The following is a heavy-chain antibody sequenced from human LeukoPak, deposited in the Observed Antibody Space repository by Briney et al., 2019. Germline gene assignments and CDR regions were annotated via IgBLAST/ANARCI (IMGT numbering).Heavy chain of an antibody. CDR2: MNPNSGNT. Sequence: ASVKVSCKASGYTFTSYDINWVRQATGQGLEWMGWMNPNSGNTGYAQKFQGRVTITRNTSISTAYMEVSSLRSEDTAVYYCARGVRDYYYYYMDVWGKGTTVTVSS. V-gene: IGHV1-8*03. CDR3: ARGVRDYYYYYMDV. CDR1: GYTFTSYD. J-gene: IGHJ6*03.